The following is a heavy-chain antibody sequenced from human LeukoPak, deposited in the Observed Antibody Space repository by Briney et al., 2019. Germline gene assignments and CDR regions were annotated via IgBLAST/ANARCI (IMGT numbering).Heavy chain of an antibody. V-gene: IGHV3-9*01. CDR1: GFTFDDYG. CDR2: ISWNSGSI. Sequence: GRSLRLSCAASGFTFDDYGMHWVRQAPGKGLEWVAGISWNSGSIGYADSMKGRFTISRDNAKNSLYMQMNSLRPEDTALYYCVKEIEYGAGNYYNGGAFDIWGQGTLVTVSS. CDR3: VKEIEYGAGNYYNGGAFDI. J-gene: IGHJ3*02. D-gene: IGHD3-10*01.